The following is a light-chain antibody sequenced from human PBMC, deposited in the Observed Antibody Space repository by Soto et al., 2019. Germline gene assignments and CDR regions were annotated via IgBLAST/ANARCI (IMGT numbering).Light chain of an antibody. J-gene: IGLJ3*02. V-gene: IGLV2-14*03. Sequence: QSVPTQTASVSGSPGQSITISCTGTSSDVGGYNFVSWYQQHPGKAPKLIIHEVTNRPSGVSGRFSGSKSGNTAFLTISGLQAEDEAVYYCCSHSSSITWMFGGGTQLTVL. CDR3: CSHSSSITWM. CDR1: SSDVGGYNF. CDR2: EVT.